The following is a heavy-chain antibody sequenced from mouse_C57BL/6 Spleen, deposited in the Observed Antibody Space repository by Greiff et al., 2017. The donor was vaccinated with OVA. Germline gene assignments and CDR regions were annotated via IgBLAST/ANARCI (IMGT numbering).Heavy chain of an antibody. D-gene: IGHD4-1*01. V-gene: IGHV1-50*01. Sequence: QVQLQQPGAELVKPGASVKLSCKASGYTFTSYWMQWVKQRPGQGLEWIGEIDPSDSYTNYNQKLKGKATLTVDTSSSTAYMQLSSLTSEDSAVYYCARLDWAFDYWGQGTTLTVSS. CDR1: GYTFTSYW. CDR3: ARLDWAFDY. CDR2: IDPSDSYT. J-gene: IGHJ2*01.